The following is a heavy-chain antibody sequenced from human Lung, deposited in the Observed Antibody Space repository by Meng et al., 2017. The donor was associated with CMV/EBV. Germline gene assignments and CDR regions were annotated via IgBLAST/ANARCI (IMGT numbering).Heavy chain of an antibody. CDR2: ITPVFGTT. D-gene: IGHD1-14*01. V-gene: IGHV1-69*05. CDR3: ARHLCADNTCYTPLDN. CDR1: GGTFNNYT. J-gene: IGHJ4*02. Sequence: SGGTFNNYTISWVRQAPGQGFEWMGGITPVFGTTKYAQRFQDRVTLVTDKSTNTVYMEVNDLRSEDTAIYYCARHLCADNTCYTPLDNWGQGTLVTVSS.